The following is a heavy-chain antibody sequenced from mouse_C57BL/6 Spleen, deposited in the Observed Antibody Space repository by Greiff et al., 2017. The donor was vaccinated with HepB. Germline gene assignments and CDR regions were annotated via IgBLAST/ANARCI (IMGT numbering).Heavy chain of an antibody. Sequence: VKVVESGPGLVAPSQSLSITCTVSGFSLTSYGVHWVRQPPGKGLEWLVVIWSDGSTTYNSALKSRLSISKDNSKSQVFLKMNSLQTDDTAMYYCARHDHEYYAMDYWGQGTSVTVSS. J-gene: IGHJ4*01. CDR1: GFSLTSYG. CDR3: ARHDHEYYAMDY. V-gene: IGHV2-6-1*01. CDR2: IWSDGST.